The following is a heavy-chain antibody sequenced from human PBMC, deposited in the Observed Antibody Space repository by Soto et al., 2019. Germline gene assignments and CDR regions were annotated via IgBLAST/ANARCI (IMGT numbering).Heavy chain of an antibody. CDR1: GRTFSSYP. CDR2: IIHFFCTA. CDR3: ARVVMTTVPASYYYGMDV. D-gene: IGHD4-4*01. J-gene: IGHJ6*02. V-gene: IGHV1-69*13. Sequence: SVNVSFKASGRTFSSYPISWERQAAGQGLEGMGRIIHFFCTANYAQKVQGRVTITADESTSTAYMELTSLRSEDTAVYYCARVVMTTVPASYYYGMDVWGQGTTVTVSS.